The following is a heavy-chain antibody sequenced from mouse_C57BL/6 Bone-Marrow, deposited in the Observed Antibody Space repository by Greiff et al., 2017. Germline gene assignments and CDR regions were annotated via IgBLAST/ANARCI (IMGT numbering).Heavy chain of an antibody. CDR2: IDPENGDT. D-gene: IGHD1-1*01. J-gene: IGHJ2*01. V-gene: IGHV14-4*01. CDR3: TTSYYEDYFDY. CDR1: GFNIKDDY. Sequence: VQLKESGAELVRPGASVELSCTASGFNIKDDYMHWVKQRPEQGLAWIGWIDPENGDTEYASKFQGKATITADTSSNTAYLQLSSLTSEDTAVYYCTTSYYEDYFDYWGQGTTLTVSS.